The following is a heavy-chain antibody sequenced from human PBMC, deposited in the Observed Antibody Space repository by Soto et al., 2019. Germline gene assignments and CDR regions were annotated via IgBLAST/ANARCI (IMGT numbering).Heavy chain of an antibody. V-gene: IGHV4-59*01. J-gene: IGHJ5*02. CDR1: GGSISSYY. CDR3: ARHIPNYSSSWYFDP. CDR2: IYYSGCT. D-gene: IGHD6-13*01. Sequence: SETLSLTCTVSGGSISSYYWSWIRQPPGKGLEWIGYIYYSGCTNYNPSLKSRVTISVDTSKNQFSLKLSSVTAADTAVYYCARHIPNYSSSWYFDPWGQGTLVTVS.